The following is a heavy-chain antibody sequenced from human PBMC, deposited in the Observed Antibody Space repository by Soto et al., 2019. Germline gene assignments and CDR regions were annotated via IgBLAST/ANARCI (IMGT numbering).Heavy chain of an antibody. CDR2: IYYSGST. CDR3: ARYYCSSTSCYWFGP. CDR1: GGSISSYY. Sequence: SETLSLTCTVSGGSISSYYWSWIRQPPGKGLEWIGYIYYSGSTNYNPSLKSRVTISVDTSKNQFSLKLSSVTAADTAVYYCARYYCSSTSCYWFGPWGQGTLVTVS. J-gene: IGHJ5*02. D-gene: IGHD2-2*01. V-gene: IGHV4-59*08.